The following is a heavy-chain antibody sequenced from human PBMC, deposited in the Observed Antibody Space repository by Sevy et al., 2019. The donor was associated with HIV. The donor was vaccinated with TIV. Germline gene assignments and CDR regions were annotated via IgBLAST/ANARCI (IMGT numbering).Heavy chain of an antibody. V-gene: IGHV3-23*01. CDR1: GFIFSGYV. D-gene: IGHD2-15*01. CDR3: AKGFCSGATCPRDYYYYGMYV. CDR2: ISGSGRFT. Sequence: GGSLRLSCAASGFIFSGYVMSWVRQAPGKGLEWVSSISGSGRFTYYADFVEGRFIISRDNSRTTLSVQMNSLRAEDTAVYYCAKGFCSGATCPRDYYYYGMYVWGQGTTVTVSS. J-gene: IGHJ6*02.